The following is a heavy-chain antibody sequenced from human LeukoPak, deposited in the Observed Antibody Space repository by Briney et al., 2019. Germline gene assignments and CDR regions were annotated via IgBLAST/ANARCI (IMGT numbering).Heavy chain of an antibody. V-gene: IGHV3-21*01. D-gene: IGHD3-3*01. CDR1: GFTFSSYS. J-gene: IGHJ4*02. Sequence: GGSLRLSCAASGFTFSSYSMNWVRQAPGQGLEWVSSISSSSSYIYYADSVNGRFTISRDNAKNSLYLQMNSLRAEDTAVYYCARDRDDFWSGIDYWGQGTLVTVSS. CDR3: ARDRDDFWSGIDY. CDR2: ISSSSSYI.